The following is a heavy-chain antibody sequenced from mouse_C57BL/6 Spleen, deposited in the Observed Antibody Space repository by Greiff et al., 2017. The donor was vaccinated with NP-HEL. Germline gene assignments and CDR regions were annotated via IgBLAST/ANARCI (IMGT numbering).Heavy chain of an antibody. D-gene: IGHD2-2*01. CDR2: INPSSGYT. CDR1: GYTFTSYW. V-gene: IGHV1-7*01. Sequence: VNVVESGAELAKPGASVKLSCKASGYTFTSYWMHWVTQRPGQGLEWIGYINPSSGYTKYNQKFKDKATLPADKSSKTAYMQLSSLTYEDFSVYYCARWGYDGVHYYAMDYWGQGTSVTVSS. J-gene: IGHJ4*01. CDR3: ARWGYDGVHYYAMDY.